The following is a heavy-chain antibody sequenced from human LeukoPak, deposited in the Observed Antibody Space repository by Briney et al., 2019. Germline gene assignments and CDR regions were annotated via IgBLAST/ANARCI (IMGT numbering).Heavy chain of an antibody. Sequence: GASVKVSCKASGYTFTGYYMHWVRQATGQGLEWMGWMNPNSGNTGYAQKFQGRVTMTRNTSISTAYMELSSLRSEDTAVYYCARGKFVMVRGVIAWFDPWGQGTLVTVSS. CDR2: MNPNSGNT. CDR1: GYTFTGYY. V-gene: IGHV1-8*02. CDR3: ARGKFVMVRGVIAWFDP. J-gene: IGHJ5*02. D-gene: IGHD3-10*01.